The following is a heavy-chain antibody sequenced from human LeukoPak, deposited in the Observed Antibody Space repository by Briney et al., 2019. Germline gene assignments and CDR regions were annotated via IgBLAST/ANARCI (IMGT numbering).Heavy chain of an antibody. CDR2: MYYSGDT. J-gene: IGHJ4*02. V-gene: IGHV4-39*01. D-gene: IGHD3-22*01. CDR1: GGSISSGPYY. Sequence: PSETLSLTCAVSGGSISSGPYYWGWIRQPPGKGLEGIGSMYYSGDTHYKPTLQSRATISGDPSKNQFSLKLSSVTAADTAVYYCARLRATLTVVVTLFDSWGQGTLVTVSS. CDR3: ARLRATLTVVVTLFDS.